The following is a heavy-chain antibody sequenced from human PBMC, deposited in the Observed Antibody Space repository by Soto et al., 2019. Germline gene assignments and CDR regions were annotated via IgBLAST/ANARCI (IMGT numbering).Heavy chain of an antibody. J-gene: IGHJ5*02. CDR2: ISSSSSYI. CDR1: GFTFSSYS. D-gene: IGHD5-18*01. V-gene: IGHV3-21*01. Sequence: EVQLVESGGGLVKPGGSLRLSCAASGFTFSSYSMNWVRQAPGKGLEWVSSISSSSSYIYYADSVKGRFTISRDNAKNSLYLQMNSLRAEDTAVYYCARGKSRIQDNWFDPWGQGTLVTVSS. CDR3: ARGKSRIQDNWFDP.